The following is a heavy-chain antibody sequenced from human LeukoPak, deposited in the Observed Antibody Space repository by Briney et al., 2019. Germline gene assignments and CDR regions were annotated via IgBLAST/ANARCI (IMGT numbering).Heavy chain of an antibody. CDR3: ARVYYYGSGSYYTAQGYFDY. J-gene: IGHJ4*02. Sequence: GGSLRLSCAASGFTFSNYWMSWVRQAPGKGLEWVANIKDDGSGKYYVDSLKGRFTISRDNAKNSLYLQMNSLRAEDTAVYYCARVYYYGSGSYYTAQGYFDYWGQGTLVTVSS. CDR1: GFTFSNYW. V-gene: IGHV3-7*01. D-gene: IGHD3-10*01. CDR2: IKDDGSGK.